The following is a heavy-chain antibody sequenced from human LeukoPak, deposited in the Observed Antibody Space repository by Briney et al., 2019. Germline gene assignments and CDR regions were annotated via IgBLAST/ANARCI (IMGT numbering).Heavy chain of an antibody. CDR2: IYHSGST. Sequence: NPSETLSLTCTVSGGSISSGGYYWSWIRQPPGKGLEWIGYIYHSGSTYYNPSLKSRVTISVDRSKNQFSLKLSSVTAADTAVYYCARGQMAAAGPGGDDYWGQGTLVTVSS. D-gene: IGHD6-13*01. CDR1: GGSISSGGYY. V-gene: IGHV4-30-2*01. J-gene: IGHJ4*02. CDR3: ARGQMAAAGPGGDDY.